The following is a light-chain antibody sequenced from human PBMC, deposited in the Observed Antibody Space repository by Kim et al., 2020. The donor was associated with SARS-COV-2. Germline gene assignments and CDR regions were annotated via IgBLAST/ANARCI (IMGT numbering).Light chain of an antibody. CDR2: EVS. CDR3: CSYAGSSTFV. J-gene: IGLJ1*01. CDR1: SSDVGSYNL. V-gene: IGLV2-23*02. Sequence: GQSITIACTGTSSDVGSYNLVSWYQQHPGKAPKLMIYEVSKRPSGVSNRFSGSKSGNTASLTISGLQAEDEADYYCCSYAGSSTFVFGTGTKVTVL.